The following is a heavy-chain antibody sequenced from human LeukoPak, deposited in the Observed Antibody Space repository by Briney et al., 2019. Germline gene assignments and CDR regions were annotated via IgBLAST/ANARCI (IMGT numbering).Heavy chain of an antibody. CDR1: GFTFSSYW. D-gene: IGHD6-13*01. V-gene: IGHV3-74*01. Sequence: GGSLRLSCAASGFTFSSYWMHWVRQAPGKGLVWVSRINTDGSYTSYADSVKGRFTISRDNAKNTLYLQMNSLRADDTAVYYCARRGPGSSSWHVDYWGQGTLVTVSS. CDR2: INTDGSYT. CDR3: ARRGPGSSSWHVDY. J-gene: IGHJ4*02.